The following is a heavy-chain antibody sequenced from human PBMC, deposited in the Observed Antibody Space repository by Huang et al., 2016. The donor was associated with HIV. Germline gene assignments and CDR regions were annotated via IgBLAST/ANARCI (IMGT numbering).Heavy chain of an antibody. D-gene: IGHD7-27*01. J-gene: IGHJ6*03. V-gene: IGHV2-5*02. Sequence: QITLKESGPTVIKPTQTLTLTCSFSGFSLNHKGVGVGWIRQPPGKALEWLVLSYWEDDKLFTPSLKNRITITKDTSKNQVVFTMTNLDPMDTGTYYCAHIGRLGNYYMDVWGNGTTVTVSS. CDR3: AHIGRLGNYYMDV. CDR1: GFSLNHKGVG. CDR2: SYWEDDK.